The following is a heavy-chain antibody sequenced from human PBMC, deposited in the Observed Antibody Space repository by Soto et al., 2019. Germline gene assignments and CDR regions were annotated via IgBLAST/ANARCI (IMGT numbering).Heavy chain of an antibody. Sequence: ASVNVSCRASGYTFTSYGISWVRQAPGQGLEWMGWISAYNGNTNYAQKLQGRVTMTTDTSTSTAYMELRSLRSDDTAVYYCARVQQLAWLDPWGQGTLVTVSS. V-gene: IGHV1-18*04. CDR2: ISAYNGNT. J-gene: IGHJ5*02. CDR3: ARVQQLAWLDP. CDR1: GYTFTSYG. D-gene: IGHD6-13*01.